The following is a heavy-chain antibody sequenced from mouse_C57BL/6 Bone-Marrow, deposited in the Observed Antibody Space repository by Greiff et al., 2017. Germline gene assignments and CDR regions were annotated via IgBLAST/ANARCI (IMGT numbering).Heavy chain of an antibody. CDR2: ICGGGGST. J-gene: IGHJ1*03. D-gene: IGHD1-1*01. V-gene: IGHV5-9*01. CDR1: GFTFSGYT. CDR3: SRHVTMVLTTKYFDV. Sequence: DVLLVESGGGLVKPGGSLKLSCAASGFTFSGYTMSWVRQTPEQRLQWVAAICGGGGSTYYPDSVKGRVTFSTDKDKSILYLQLSSMRSEDTAFYYCSRHVTMVLTTKYFDVWGTGTTVTVSS.